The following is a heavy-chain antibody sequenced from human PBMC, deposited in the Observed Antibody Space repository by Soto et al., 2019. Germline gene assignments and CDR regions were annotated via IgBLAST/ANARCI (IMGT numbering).Heavy chain of an antibody. J-gene: IGHJ4*02. Sequence: GGSLRLSCAASGFTFSSYAMSWVRQAPGKGLEWVSAISGSGGSTYYADSVKGRFTISRDNSKNTLYLQMNSLRAEDTAVYYCAKLYEKLVEHAYYSHYWGQATFLSVS. V-gene: IGHV3-23*01. CDR1: GFTFSSYA. CDR3: AKLYEKLVEHAYYSHY. D-gene: IGHD6-6*01. CDR2: ISGSGGST.